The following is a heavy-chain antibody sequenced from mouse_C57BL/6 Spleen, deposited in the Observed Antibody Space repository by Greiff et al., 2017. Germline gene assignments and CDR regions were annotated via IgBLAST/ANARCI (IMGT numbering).Heavy chain of an antibody. CDR2: IYPRSGNT. Sequence: QVQLQQPGAELARPGASVKLSCKASGYTFTSYGISWVKQRTGQGLEWIGEIYPRSGNTYYNEKFKGKATLTADKSSSTAYMELRSLTSEDSAVYFCARPMVTTGFAYWGQGTLVTVSA. D-gene: IGHD2-2*01. V-gene: IGHV1-81*01. CDR1: GYTFTSYG. J-gene: IGHJ3*01. CDR3: ARPMVTTGFAY.